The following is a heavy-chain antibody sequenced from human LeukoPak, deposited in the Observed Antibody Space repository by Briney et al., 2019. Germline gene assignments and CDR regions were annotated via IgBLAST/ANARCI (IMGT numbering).Heavy chain of an antibody. D-gene: IGHD5-12*01. J-gene: IGHJ4*02. CDR2: ISGTGGST. V-gene: IGHV3-23*01. CDR1: GFTISSYA. Sequence: GESLRLSCAASGFTISSYAMRWVRQVPGEGLAWVSAISGTGGSTYYADSVRGRFTISRDNSKNTLYLLMNSLRAEDTAVYYCAKGGLRIHSDYWGQGTLVTVSS. CDR3: AKGGLRIHSDY.